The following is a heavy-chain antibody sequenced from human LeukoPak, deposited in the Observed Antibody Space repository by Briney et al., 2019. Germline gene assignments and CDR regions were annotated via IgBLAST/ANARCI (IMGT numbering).Heavy chain of an antibody. V-gene: IGHV1-8*01. D-gene: IGHD3-22*01. CDR3: ARDSAPYYYDSSGYPADY. J-gene: IGHJ4*02. Sequence: APVKVSCKASGYTFTSYDINWVRQATGQGLEWMGWMNPNSGNTGYAQKFQGRVTMTRNTSISTAYMELSSLRSEDTAVYYCARDSAPYYYDSSGYPADYWGQGTLVTVSS. CDR1: GYTFTSYD. CDR2: MNPNSGNT.